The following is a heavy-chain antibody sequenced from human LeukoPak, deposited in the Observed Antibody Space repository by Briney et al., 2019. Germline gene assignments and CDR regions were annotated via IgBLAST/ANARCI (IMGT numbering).Heavy chain of an antibody. J-gene: IGHJ4*02. CDR1: GFTFSSYS. CDR3: ARVPGAEITYYDFWSGYYREYYFDY. CDR2: ISSSSSTI. D-gene: IGHD3-3*01. V-gene: IGHV3-48*01. Sequence: PGGSLRLSCAASGFTFSSYSMNWVRQAPGKGLEWVSYISSSSSTIYYADSVKGRFTISRDNAKNSLYLQMNSLRAEDTAAYYCARVPGAEITYYDFWSGYYREYYFDYWGQGTLVTVSS.